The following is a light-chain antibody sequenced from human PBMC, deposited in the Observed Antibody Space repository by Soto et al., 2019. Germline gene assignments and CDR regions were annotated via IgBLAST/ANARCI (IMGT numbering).Light chain of an antibody. J-gene: IGKJ4*01. Sequence: DLQMTQSPSTLSASVGDRVTITCRASQSISSXXXWYQQKPGKAPKLLIYDASSLESGVPSRFSGSGSDTEFTLTINNLQPDDFATYHCQQYNRYSLTFGGGTKVEIK. CDR2: DAS. V-gene: IGKV1-5*01. CDR1: QSISSX. CDR3: QQYNRYSLT.